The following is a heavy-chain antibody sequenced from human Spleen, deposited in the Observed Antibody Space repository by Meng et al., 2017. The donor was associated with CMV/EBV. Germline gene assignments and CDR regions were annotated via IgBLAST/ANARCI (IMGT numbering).Heavy chain of an antibody. CDR1: GFTFSDYG. J-gene: IGHJ4*02. D-gene: IGHD1-26*01. V-gene: IGHV3-7*01. CDR2: IKQDGNDK. Sequence: GESLKISCAASGFTFSDYGMHWVRQAPGKGLEWVANIKQDGNDKYYVDSVEGRFTISRDNAKNSLYLQMNTLRVEDTAVYYCARVRGSYCLDYWGQGTLVTVSS. CDR3: ARVRGSYCLDY.